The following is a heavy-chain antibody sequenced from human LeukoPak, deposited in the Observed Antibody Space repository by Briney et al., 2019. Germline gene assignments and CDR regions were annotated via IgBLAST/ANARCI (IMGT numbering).Heavy chain of an antibody. V-gene: IGHV1-18*01. J-gene: IGHJ4*02. CDR3: ARVTLAGIVVVPAESFDY. D-gene: IGHD2-2*01. CDR2: ISAYNGNT. CDR1: GYTFTSYG. Sequence: GASVKVSCKASGYTFTSYGISWVRQAPGQGLEWMGWISAYNGNTNYAQKLQGRVTMTTDTSTSTAYMELRSLRSDDTAVYYCARVTLAGIVVVPAESFDYWGQGTLVTVSS.